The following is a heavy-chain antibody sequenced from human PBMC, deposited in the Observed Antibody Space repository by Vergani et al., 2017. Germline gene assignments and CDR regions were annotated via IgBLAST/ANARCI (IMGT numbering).Heavy chain of an antibody. CDR1: GFTFSSYA. Sequence: EVQLLESGGGLVQPGGSLRLSCAASGFTFSSYAMSWVRQAPGKGLEWVSAISGSGGSTYYADSVTGRFTISRDNSKNTLYLQMNSLRAEDTAVYYCAKAEALWFGELTYYFDYWGQGTLVTVSS. CDR3: AKAEALWFGELTYYFDY. V-gene: IGHV3-23*01. J-gene: IGHJ4*02. D-gene: IGHD3-10*01. CDR2: ISGSGGST.